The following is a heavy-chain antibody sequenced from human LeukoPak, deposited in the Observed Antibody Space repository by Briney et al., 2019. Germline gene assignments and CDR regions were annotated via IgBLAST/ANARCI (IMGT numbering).Heavy chain of an antibody. CDR1: GFTFSRYS. CDR3: AREYGYYFDS. Sequence: GGSLRLSCAASGFTFSRYSMTWVRQAPGKGLEWVANIKEDGSEKYYVDSVTGRFTISRDNAKNLLYLQMNSLRAEDTAVYFCAREYGYYFDSWGQGTLVTVSS. CDR2: IKEDGSEK. J-gene: IGHJ4*02. D-gene: IGHD3-22*01. V-gene: IGHV3-7*01.